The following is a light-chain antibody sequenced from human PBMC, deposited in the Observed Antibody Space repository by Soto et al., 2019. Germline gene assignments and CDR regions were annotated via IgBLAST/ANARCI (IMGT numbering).Light chain of an antibody. CDR1: QTISSNY. J-gene: IGKJ4*01. CDR3: QQRSNWPPSIT. V-gene: IGKV3D-20*02. Sequence: EIVLTQSPGTLSLSPGERATLSCRASQTISSNYFAWYQQKPGQAPRLLIYGISTRATGIPDRFSGSGSGTDFTLTISRLEPEDFAVYYCQQRSNWPPSITCGGGTKVEIK. CDR2: GIS.